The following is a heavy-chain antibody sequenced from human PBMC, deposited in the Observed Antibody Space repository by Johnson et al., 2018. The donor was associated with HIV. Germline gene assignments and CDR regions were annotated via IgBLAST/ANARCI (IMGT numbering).Heavy chain of an antibody. Sequence: QMLLVESGGGVVQPGRSLRLSCAASGFTFSNFALHWVRQAPGKGLEWVAIISYDGNNKYYADSVKGRFTISRDNSKNTLYMQMNSLKPEDTALYYCARIGGSYLVLWAFDIWGQGTMVTVSS. CDR3: ARIGGSYLVLWAFDI. J-gene: IGHJ3*02. CDR1: GFTFSNFA. V-gene: IGHV3-30-3*01. D-gene: IGHD1-26*01. CDR2: ISYDGNNK.